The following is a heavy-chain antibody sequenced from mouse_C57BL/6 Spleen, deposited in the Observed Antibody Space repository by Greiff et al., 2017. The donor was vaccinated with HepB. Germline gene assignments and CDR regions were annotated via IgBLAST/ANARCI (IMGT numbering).Heavy chain of an antibody. D-gene: IGHD1-1*01. V-gene: IGHV1-81*01. CDR3: AGWFITTVHYAMDY. J-gene: IGHJ4*01. Sequence: VQLQQSGAELARPGASVKLSCKASGYTFTSYGISWVKQRTGQGLEWIGEIYPRSGDTYYNEKFKGKATLTADKSSSTAYMELRSLTSEDSAVYFCAGWFITTVHYAMDYWGQGTSVTVSS. CDR1: GYTFTSYG. CDR2: IYPRSGDT.